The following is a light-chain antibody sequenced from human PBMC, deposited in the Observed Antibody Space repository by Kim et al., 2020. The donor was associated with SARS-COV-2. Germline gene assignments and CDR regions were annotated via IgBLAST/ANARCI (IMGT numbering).Light chain of an antibody. CDR1: QSVSSY. V-gene: IGKV3-11*01. Sequence: LSPGERATLSCRASQSVSSYLAWYQQTPGQAPRLLIYDASNRATGIPARFSGSGSGTDFTLTISSLEPEDFSVDYCQQRSNWPPYTFGQGTKLEI. J-gene: IGKJ2*01. CDR3: QQRSNWPPYT. CDR2: DAS.